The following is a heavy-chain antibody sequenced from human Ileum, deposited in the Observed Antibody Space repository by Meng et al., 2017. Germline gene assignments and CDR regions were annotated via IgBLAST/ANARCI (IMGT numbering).Heavy chain of an antibody. V-gene: IGHV2-5*02. CDR1: GFSLTTGGVG. D-gene: IGHD6-13*01. J-gene: IGHJ4*02. CDR3: AHKNIAVTGTWYFDY. Sequence: QITLKESGPTLVKPTETLTLTCPFSGFSLTTGGVGVGWIRQPTGKALEWLALIYWDGDKRYSPSLKSRLTITKDTSKNQVVLRMTNMDPVDTATYYCAHKNIAVTGTWYFDYWGQGTLVTVSS. CDR2: IYWDGDK.